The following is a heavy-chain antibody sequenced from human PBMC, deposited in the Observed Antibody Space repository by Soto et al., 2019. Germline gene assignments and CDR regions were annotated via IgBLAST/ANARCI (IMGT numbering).Heavy chain of an antibody. J-gene: IGHJ4*02. CDR3: ARVGGYYDSSSNRMIDY. Sequence: SVKVSCKASGGTFSSYTISWVRQAPGQGLEWMGRIIPILGIANYAQKFQGRVTITADKSTSTAYMELSSLRSEDTAVYYCARVGGYYDSSSNRMIDYWGQGTLVTVSS. CDR1: GGTFSSYT. V-gene: IGHV1-69*02. CDR2: IIPILGIA. D-gene: IGHD3-22*01.